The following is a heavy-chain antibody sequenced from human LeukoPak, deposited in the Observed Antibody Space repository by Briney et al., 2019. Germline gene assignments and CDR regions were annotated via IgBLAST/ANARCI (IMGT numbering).Heavy chain of an antibody. D-gene: IGHD4-17*01. V-gene: IGHV3-15*01. J-gene: IGHJ4*02. CDR1: GFSVSNHY. CDR2: IRSKTDGGTT. CDR3: TAYGLDY. Sequence: GGSLRLSCAASGFSVSNHYMSWVRQAPGKGLEWVGRIRSKTDGGTTDYAAPVKGRFTISRDDSKTTLYLQMNSLKTEDTAVYYCTAYGLDYWGQGTLVTVSS.